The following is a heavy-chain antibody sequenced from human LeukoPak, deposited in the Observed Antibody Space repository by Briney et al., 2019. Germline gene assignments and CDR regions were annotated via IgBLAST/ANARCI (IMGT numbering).Heavy chain of an antibody. CDR2: IYDSGST. CDR3: ARGVGIAAAGWFDP. D-gene: IGHD6-13*01. J-gene: IGHJ5*02. V-gene: IGHV4-59*12. CDR1: GGSISSYY. Sequence: PSETLSLTCTVSGGSISSYYWSWIRQPPGKGLEWIGYIYDSGSTNYNPSLKSRVTISVDTSKNQFSLKLSSVTAADTAVYYCARGVGIAAAGWFDPWGQGTLVTVSS.